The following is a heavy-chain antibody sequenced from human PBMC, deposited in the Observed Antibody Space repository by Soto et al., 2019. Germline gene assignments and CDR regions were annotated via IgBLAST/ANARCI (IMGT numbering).Heavy chain of an antibody. Sequence: QVQLQESGPGLVKHSETLSLTCTVSGGSVSSGSYYWGWIRQPPGKGLEWIGYIYNSGSTNYNPSLKSRVTISVDTSKNLFSLSLTSVTAADTAVYYCARLSAAWFDPWGQGTLVNVAS. J-gene: IGHJ5*02. CDR3: ARLSAAWFDP. V-gene: IGHV4-61*01. CDR1: GGSVSSGSYY. D-gene: IGHD6-19*01. CDR2: IYNSGST.